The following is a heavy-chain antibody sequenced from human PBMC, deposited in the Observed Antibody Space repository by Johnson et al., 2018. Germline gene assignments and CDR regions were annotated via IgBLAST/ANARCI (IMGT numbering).Heavy chain of an antibody. CDR1: RFTFRRYV. Sequence: VQLVESGGGLVQPGGSLRLSCEASRFTFRRYVMNWVRQAPGKGPEWVSGISGSGGRTSYADSVKGRFTIARDNSKNTLYLQRNNLRAEDPAVYYCAKDFARATGTSDMWGQGTMVTVSS. CDR2: ISGSGGRT. V-gene: IGHV3-23*04. J-gene: IGHJ3*02. D-gene: IGHD5-12*01. CDR3: AKDFARATGTSDM.